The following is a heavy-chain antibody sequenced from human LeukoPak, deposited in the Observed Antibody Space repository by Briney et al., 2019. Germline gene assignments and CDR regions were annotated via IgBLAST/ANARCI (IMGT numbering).Heavy chain of an antibody. CDR1: GFTFTSYS. Sequence: LRLSCAASGFTFTSYSMNWIRQPPGKGLEWIGYIYYSGSTYYNPSLKSRVTISVDTSKNQFSLKLSSVTAADTAVYYCARDGYDSSGYAYWGQGTLVTVSS. J-gene: IGHJ4*02. V-gene: IGHV4-30-4*08. D-gene: IGHD3-22*01. CDR2: IYYSGST. CDR3: ARDGYDSSGYAY.